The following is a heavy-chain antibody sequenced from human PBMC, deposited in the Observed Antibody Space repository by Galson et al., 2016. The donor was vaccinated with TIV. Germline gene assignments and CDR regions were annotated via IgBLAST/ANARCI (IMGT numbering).Heavy chain of an antibody. J-gene: IGHJ6*02. CDR1: GFSFSTSGVG. V-gene: IGHV2-5*02. CDR2: ISWDDDK. D-gene: IGHD4-17*01. CDR3: AHSRPYDYGDTIYHYGLDV. Sequence: PALVKPTQTLTVTCTFSGFSFSTSGVGVGWIRQPPGKALEWLALISWDDDKRYIPSLKSRLTISKDTSKNQVGLTMTNMDPVDTATYFCAHSRPYDYGDTIYHYGLDVWGQGTTVTVSS.